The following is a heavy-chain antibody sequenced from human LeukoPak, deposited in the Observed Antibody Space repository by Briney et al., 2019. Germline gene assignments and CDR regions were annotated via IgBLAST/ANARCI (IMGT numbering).Heavy chain of an antibody. Sequence: SETLSLTCTVSGGSVSSGSYYWSWIRQPPGKGLEWIGYIYYSGSTNYNPSLKSRVTISVDTSKNQFSLKLSSVTAADTAVYYWARDLGDPNAFEIWGQGTKVTGPS. V-gene: IGHV4-61*01. CDR3: ARDLGDPNAFEI. CDR2: IYYSGST. CDR1: GGSVSSGSYY. D-gene: IGHD2-21*01. J-gene: IGHJ3*02.